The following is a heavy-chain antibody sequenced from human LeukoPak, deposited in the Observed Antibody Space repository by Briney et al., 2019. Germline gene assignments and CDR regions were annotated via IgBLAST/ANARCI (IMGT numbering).Heavy chain of an antibody. CDR1: GFTFSSYA. Sequence: GGSLRLSCAASGFTFSSYAMSWVRQAPGKGLEWVSAISGSGGTTHYADSVKGRFTISRDNSKNTLYLQMNSLRAEDTAVYYCAKLVDDFWSGYYLNWGQGTLVTVSS. CDR2: ISGSGGTT. D-gene: IGHD3-3*01. CDR3: AKLVDDFWSGYYLN. J-gene: IGHJ4*02. V-gene: IGHV3-23*01.